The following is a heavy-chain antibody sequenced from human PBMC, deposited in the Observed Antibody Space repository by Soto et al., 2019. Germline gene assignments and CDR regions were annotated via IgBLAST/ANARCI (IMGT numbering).Heavy chain of an antibody. CDR2: VNPSGGHT. D-gene: IGHD2-21*02. CDR3: VRGGHVVVVTAALDY. CDR1: GDTFTDYY. J-gene: IGHJ4*02. Sequence: QVQLMQSGAEVKKPGASVKVSCKASGDTFTDYYIHWVRQAPGQGLEWMGTVNPSGGHTTYAQHFLGRVTMTRDTSTSTLYMELTSLTSDDTAIYYCVRGGHVVVVTAALDYWGQGTLVTVPS. V-gene: IGHV1-46*01.